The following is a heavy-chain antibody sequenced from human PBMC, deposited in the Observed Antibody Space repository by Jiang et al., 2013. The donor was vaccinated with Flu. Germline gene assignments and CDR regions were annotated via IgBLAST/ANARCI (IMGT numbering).Heavy chain of an antibody. Sequence: ISGSGGSTYYADSVKGRFTISRDNSKNTLYLQMNSLRAEDTAVYYCAKEYDRVGGYYFDYWGQGTLVTVSS. V-gene: IGHV3-23*01. CDR3: AKEYDRVGGYYFDY. D-gene: IGHD3-22*01. CDR2: ISGSGGST. J-gene: IGHJ4*02.